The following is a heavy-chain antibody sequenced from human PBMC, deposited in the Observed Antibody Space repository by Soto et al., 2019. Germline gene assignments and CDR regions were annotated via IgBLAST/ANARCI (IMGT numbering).Heavy chain of an antibody. CDR1: GYTFTSYG. CDR2: ISAYNGNT. J-gene: IGHJ4*02. V-gene: IGHV1-18*01. D-gene: IGHD6-13*01. CDR3: AGDLLAAAGTRYFDY. Sequence: GASVKVSCKASGYTFTSYGISWVRQAPGQGLEWMGWISAYNGNTNYAQKLQGRVTMTTDTSTSTAYMELRSLRSDGTAVYYCAGDLLAAAGTRYFDYWGQGTLVTVSS.